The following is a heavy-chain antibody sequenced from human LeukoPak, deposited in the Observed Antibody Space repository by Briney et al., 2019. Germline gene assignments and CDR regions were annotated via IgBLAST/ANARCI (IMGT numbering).Heavy chain of an antibody. V-gene: IGHV3-21*01. Sequence: PGGSLRLSCAASGFTFSSYSMNWVRQAPGKGLEWVSSISSSSSYIYYADSVKGRFTISRDNAKNSLYLQMNSLRAEDTAVYYCARGGPYYYDSSGHLGDYWGQGTLVTVSS. CDR2: ISSSSSYI. CDR3: ARGGPYYYDSSGHLGDY. J-gene: IGHJ4*02. CDR1: GFTFSSYS. D-gene: IGHD3-22*01.